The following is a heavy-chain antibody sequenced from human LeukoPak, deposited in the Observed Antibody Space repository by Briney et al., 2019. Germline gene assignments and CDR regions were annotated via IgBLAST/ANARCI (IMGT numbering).Heavy chain of an antibody. CDR3: ARDLLSFDSSGYSFDY. CDR2: IIPILGIA. CDR1: GGTFSSYA. J-gene: IGHJ4*02. Sequence: ASVKVSCKASGGTFSSYAISWVRQAPGQGLEWMGRIIPILGIANYAQKLQGRVTITADKSTSTAYMELSSLRSEDTAVYYCARDLLSFDSSGYSFDYWGQGTLVTVSS. D-gene: IGHD3-22*01. V-gene: IGHV1-69*04.